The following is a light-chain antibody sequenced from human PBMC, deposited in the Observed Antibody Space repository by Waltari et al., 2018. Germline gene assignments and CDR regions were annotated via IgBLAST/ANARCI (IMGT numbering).Light chain of an antibody. Sequence: DVVMTQSPLSLPITLGQPASISCRSSQSLVYSDGNINLNWFQQRQGQSPRRLIYKVSNRDSGVPDRFSGSGSGTDFTLKISRVEAEDVGVYYCMQGTHWPYTFGQGTKLEIK. CDR3: MQGTHWPYT. CDR2: KVS. V-gene: IGKV2-30*01. CDR1: QSLVYSDGNIN. J-gene: IGKJ2*01.